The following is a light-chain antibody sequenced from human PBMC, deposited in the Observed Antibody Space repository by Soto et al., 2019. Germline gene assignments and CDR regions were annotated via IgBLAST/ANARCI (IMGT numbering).Light chain of an antibody. CDR2: EVS. J-gene: IGLJ1*01. Sequence: QSVLTQPASVSGSPGQSITISCTGTSSDVGGFNSVSWYQQHPGKAPKLMIYEVSNRPSGISSRFSGSKSGNTASLTISGLQTEDEADYYCSSYTTSSTDVFGTGTKVTVL. CDR3: SSYTTSSTDV. CDR1: SSDVGGFNS. V-gene: IGLV2-14*01.